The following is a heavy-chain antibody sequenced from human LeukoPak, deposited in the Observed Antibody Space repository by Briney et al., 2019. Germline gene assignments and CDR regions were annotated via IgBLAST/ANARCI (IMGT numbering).Heavy chain of an antibody. CDR1: GYTFTGYY. V-gene: IGHV1-2*02. J-gene: IGHJ4*02. D-gene: IGHD4-23*01. CDR2: INPNSGGT. Sequence: ASVKVSCKASGYTFTGYYMHWVRQAPGQGLEWMGWINPNSGGTNYAQKLQGRVTMTTDTSTSTAYMELRSLRSDDTAVYYCARGSTVVTPFDYWGQGTLVTVSS. CDR3: ARGSTVVTPFDY.